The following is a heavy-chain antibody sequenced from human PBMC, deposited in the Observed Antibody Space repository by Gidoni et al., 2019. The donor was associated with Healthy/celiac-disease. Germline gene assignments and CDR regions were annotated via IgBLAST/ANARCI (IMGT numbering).Heavy chain of an antibody. V-gene: IGHV4-39*01. CDR3: ARHRNIVVVPTARNDWFDP. CDR2: IYYSGST. D-gene: IGHD2-2*01. CDR1: GGSISSSTFY. Sequence: QLQLQESGPGLVKPSETLSLTCTVSGGSISSSTFYWGWLRQPPGKGLEWIGSIYYSGSTYYNPSLKSRVTISVDTSKNQFSLKLTSVTAADTAIYYCARHRNIVVVPTARNDWFDPWGQGTLVTVSS. J-gene: IGHJ5*02.